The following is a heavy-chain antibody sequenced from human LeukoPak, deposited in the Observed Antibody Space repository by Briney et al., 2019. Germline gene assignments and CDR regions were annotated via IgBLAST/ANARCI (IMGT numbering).Heavy chain of an antibody. CDR2: IRASGGTA. Sequence: GGSLRLSCSASGFTFSSYAMSWVRQAPGKGLEWVSAIRASGGTAYYADSVKGRFTISGDNSKNTLYLQMNSLRAEDTAVYYCAKVWAHDGSGNPYWHFDLWGRGTLITVSS. V-gene: IGHV3-23*01. CDR1: GFTFSSYA. CDR3: AKVWAHDGSGNPYWHFDL. J-gene: IGHJ2*01. D-gene: IGHD3-10*01.